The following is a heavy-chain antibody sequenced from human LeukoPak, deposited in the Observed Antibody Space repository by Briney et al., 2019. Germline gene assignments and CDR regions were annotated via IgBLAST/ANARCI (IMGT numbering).Heavy chain of an antibody. CDR3: ARDGLSRGVSDY. V-gene: IGHV3-21*01. J-gene: IGHJ4*02. Sequence: PGGSLRLSCAASGFTFSSYSMNWARQAAGKGLEWVSSISSSSSYIYYADSVKGRFTISRDNAKNSLYLQMNSLRAEDTAVYYCARDGLSRGVSDYWGQGTLVTVSS. CDR1: GFTFSSYS. D-gene: IGHD3-10*01. CDR2: ISSSSSYI.